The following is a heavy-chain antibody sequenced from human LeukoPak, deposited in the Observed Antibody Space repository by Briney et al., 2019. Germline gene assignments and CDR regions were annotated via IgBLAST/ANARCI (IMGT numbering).Heavy chain of an antibody. Sequence: PGRSLRLSCAASGFTFSSYAMHWVRQAPGKGLEWVAVISYDGSNKYYADPVKGRFTISRDNSKNTLYLQMNSLRAEDTAVYYCARVRFRGYDWMTYGMDVWGQGTTVTVSS. D-gene: IGHD5-12*01. CDR3: ARVRFRGYDWMTYGMDV. J-gene: IGHJ6*02. V-gene: IGHV3-30-3*01. CDR1: GFTFSSYA. CDR2: ISYDGSNK.